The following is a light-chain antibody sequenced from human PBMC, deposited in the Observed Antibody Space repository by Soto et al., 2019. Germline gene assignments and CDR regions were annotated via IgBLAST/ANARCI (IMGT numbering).Light chain of an antibody. Sequence: DIQMTQSPSSVSASVGDSVTITCRASQSIRSWLAWYQQKPGKAPNLLIYAASSLQSGVPSRFSGSGSGTDFTLTITSLQPEDSATYYCQQSYRAPLTFGPGTKVDIK. J-gene: IGKJ3*01. V-gene: IGKV1-12*01. CDR1: QSIRSW. CDR2: AAS. CDR3: QQSYRAPLT.